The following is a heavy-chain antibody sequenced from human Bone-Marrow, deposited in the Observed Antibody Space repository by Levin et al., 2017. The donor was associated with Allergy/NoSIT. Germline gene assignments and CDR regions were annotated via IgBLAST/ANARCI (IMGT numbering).Heavy chain of an antibody. CDR3: AKARGDYYDSNGSRRAFDS. V-gene: IGHV3-23*01. Sequence: GGSLRLSCTASGFTFSNYAMNWVRQAPGKGLEWVSSITGTGASSYYADSVKGRFTVSRDNFEDTLSLQMKSLRVEDTAVYYCAKARGDYYDSNGSRRAFDSWGQGTLVTVSS. D-gene: IGHD3-22*01. J-gene: IGHJ3*02. CDR2: ITGTGASS. CDR1: GFTFSNYA.